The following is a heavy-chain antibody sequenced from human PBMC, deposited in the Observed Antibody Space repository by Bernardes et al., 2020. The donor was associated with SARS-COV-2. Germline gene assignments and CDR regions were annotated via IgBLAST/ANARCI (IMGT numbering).Heavy chain of an antibody. CDR1: GCSISGYY. Sequence: SETLSLTCTVSGCSISGYYWSWIRQSPVKGLEWIGSIYYSGSSNYNPSLKSRVSISIDTSKDQFSLRLSSVSAADTAVYYCARDNLLGEYDTTGYAFDYWGQGTLVTVSS. CDR3: ARDNLLGEYDTTGYAFDY. CDR2: IYYSGSS. J-gene: IGHJ4*01. D-gene: IGHD3-22*01. V-gene: IGHV4-59*01.